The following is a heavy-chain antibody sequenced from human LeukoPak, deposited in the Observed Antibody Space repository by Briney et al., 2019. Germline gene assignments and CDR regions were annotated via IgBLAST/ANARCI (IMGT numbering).Heavy chain of an antibody. J-gene: IGHJ3*02. V-gene: IGHV3-53*01. Sequence: PGGSLRLSCAASGFTVSSNYVSWVRQAPGKGLEWVSVIYSGGSTYYADSVKGRFTISRDNSKNTLYLQMNSLRAEDTAVYYCAGGGSGGTWYAFDIWGQGTMVTVSS. CDR2: IYSGGST. CDR1: GFTVSSNY. D-gene: IGHD1-26*01. CDR3: AGGGSGGTWYAFDI.